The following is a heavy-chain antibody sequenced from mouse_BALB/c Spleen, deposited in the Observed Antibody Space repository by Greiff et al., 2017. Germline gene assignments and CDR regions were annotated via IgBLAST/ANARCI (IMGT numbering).Heavy chain of an antibody. CDR1: GYTFTSYW. J-gene: IGHJ4*01. CDR3: ARTSSAYYYAMDY. CDR2: IYPGDGDT. Sequence: VKLMESGAELARPGASVKLSCKASGYTFTSYWMQWVKQRPGQGLEWIGAIYPGDGDTRYTQKFKGKATLTADKSSSTAYMQLSSLASEDSAVYYCARTSSAYYYAMDYWGQGTSVTVSS. V-gene: IGHV1-87*01.